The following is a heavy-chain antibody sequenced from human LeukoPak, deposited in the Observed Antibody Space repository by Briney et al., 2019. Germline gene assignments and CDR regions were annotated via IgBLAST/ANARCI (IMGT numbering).Heavy chain of an antibody. D-gene: IGHD1-26*01. CDR3: ASSSGGSYQWDANWFDP. Sequence: SVKVSCKASGGTFSSYAISWVRQAPGQGLERMGGIIPIFGTANYAQKFQGRVTITADESTSTAYMELSSLRSEDTAVYYCASSSGGSYQWDANWFDPWGQGTLVTVSS. CDR1: GGTFSSYA. CDR2: IIPIFGTA. J-gene: IGHJ5*02. V-gene: IGHV1-69*01.